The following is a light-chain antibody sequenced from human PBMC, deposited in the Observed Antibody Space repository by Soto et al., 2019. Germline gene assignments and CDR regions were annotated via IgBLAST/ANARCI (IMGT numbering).Light chain of an antibody. CDR1: SGHSSYN. Sequence: QLVLTQSSSASASLGSSVKLTCSLSSGHSSYNIAWHQQQPGKAPRHLMRLEDSGSYNKGSGVPDRFSGSSSGADRYLTISNLQYVDEADYYCETWDSTTRVFGGGTKVTVL. V-gene: IGLV4-60*02. J-gene: IGLJ3*02. CDR3: ETWDSTTRV. CDR2: LEDSGSY.